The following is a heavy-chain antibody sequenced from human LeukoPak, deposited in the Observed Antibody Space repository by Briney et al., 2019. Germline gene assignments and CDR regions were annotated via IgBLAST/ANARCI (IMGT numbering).Heavy chain of an antibody. Sequence: GGSLRLSCAASGFTFSSYAMHWVRQAPGKGLEWVAVISYDGSNKYYADSVKGRFTISRDNSKNTLYLQMNSLRAEDTAVYYCAKDIHYFGSSGVIDYWGQGTLVTVSS. CDR2: ISYDGSNK. J-gene: IGHJ4*02. CDR3: AKDIHYFGSSGVIDY. V-gene: IGHV3-30*04. CDR1: GFTFSSYA. D-gene: IGHD3-22*01.